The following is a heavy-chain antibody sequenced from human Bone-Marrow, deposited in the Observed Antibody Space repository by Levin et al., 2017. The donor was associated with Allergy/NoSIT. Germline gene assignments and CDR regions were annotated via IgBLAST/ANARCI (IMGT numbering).Heavy chain of an antibody. CDR1: GDTFSLSS. J-gene: IGHJ6*03. D-gene: IGHD7-27*01. CDR3: ARDRNSRTGDNYMDV. CDR2: FIPIVGVA. Sequence: PRASVKVSCKTSGDTFSLSSISWVRQAPGQGLEWMGRFIPIVGVANYAPIFQGRLTITADRSTTTVYMELSSLTSDDTAIYYCARDRNSRTGDNYMDVWGKGTTVTVS. V-gene: IGHV1-69*04.